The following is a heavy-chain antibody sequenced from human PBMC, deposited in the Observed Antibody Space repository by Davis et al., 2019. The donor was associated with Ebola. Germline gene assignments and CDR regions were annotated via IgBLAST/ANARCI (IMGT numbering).Heavy chain of an antibody. CDR3: ARDFTELRYFDWLPHMDV. Sequence: PGGSLRLSCAASGFTFSSYAMHWVRQAPGKGLEWVAVISYDGSNKYYADSVKGRFTISRDNSKNTLYLQMNSLRAEDTAVYYCARDFTELRYFDWLPHMDVWGKGTTVTVSS. CDR2: ISYDGSNK. J-gene: IGHJ6*03. V-gene: IGHV3-30-3*01. D-gene: IGHD3-9*01. CDR1: GFTFSSYA.